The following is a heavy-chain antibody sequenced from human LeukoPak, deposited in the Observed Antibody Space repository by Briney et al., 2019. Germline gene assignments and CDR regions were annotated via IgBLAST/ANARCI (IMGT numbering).Heavy chain of an antibody. CDR2: ISSSSYI. D-gene: IGHD3-22*01. CDR3: ARHVYDSSGYYQPSDY. CDR1: GFTFSSYS. Sequence: AGGSLRLSCAASGFTFSSYSMNWVRQAPGKGLEWVSSISSSSYIYYADSVKGRFTISRDNAKNSLYLQMNSLRAEDTAVYYCARHVYDSSGYYQPSDYWGQGTLVTVSS. V-gene: IGHV3-21*01. J-gene: IGHJ4*02.